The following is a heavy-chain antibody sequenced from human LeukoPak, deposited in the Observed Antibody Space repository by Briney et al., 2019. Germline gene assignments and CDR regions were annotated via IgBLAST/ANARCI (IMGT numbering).Heavy chain of an antibody. CDR2: IYYSGST. CDR3: ARLLGVRGVNPPGIDY. CDR1: GGSIRSSSYY. D-gene: IGHD3-10*01. J-gene: IGHJ4*02. Sequence: SETLSLTCTVSGGSIRSSSYYWGWIRQPPGKGLEWIGSIYYSGSTYYNPSLKSRVTISVDTSKNQFSLKLSSVTAADTAVYYCARLLGVRGVNPPGIDYWGQGTLVTVSS. V-gene: IGHV4-39*01.